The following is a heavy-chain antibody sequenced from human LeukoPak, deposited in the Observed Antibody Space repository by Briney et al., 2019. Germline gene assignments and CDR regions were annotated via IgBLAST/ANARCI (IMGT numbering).Heavy chain of an antibody. CDR3: ARVDYYDSSVFDY. V-gene: IGHV4-59*01. CDR2: IYYSGST. Sequence: SETLSLTCTVSGGSISSYYWSWIRQPPGKGLEWIGYIYYSGSTNYNPSLKSRVTISVDTSKNQFSLILNSVTAADTAVYYCARVDYYDSSVFDYWGQGTLVAVSS. D-gene: IGHD3-22*01. CDR1: GGSISSYY. J-gene: IGHJ4*02.